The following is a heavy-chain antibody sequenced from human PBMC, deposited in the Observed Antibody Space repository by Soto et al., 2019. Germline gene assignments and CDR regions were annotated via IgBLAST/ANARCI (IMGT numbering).Heavy chain of an antibody. V-gene: IGHV3-23*01. CDR1: GFTLSMSA. CDR2: MSDCRDRT. D-gene: IGHD1-26*01. CDR3: AKDPEWELPKYYFDY. Sequence: GGSLRLSCASSGFTLSMSAVYWGCQRPGKGLEWVSYMSDCRDRTYYADSLKGRFTISRDRSKNTVSLQMDSLRAEDTAVYYCAKDPEWELPKYYFDYWGQGTLVTVSS. J-gene: IGHJ4*02.